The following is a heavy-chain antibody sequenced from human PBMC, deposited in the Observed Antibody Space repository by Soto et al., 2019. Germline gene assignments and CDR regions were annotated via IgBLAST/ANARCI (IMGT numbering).Heavy chain of an antibody. V-gene: IGHV4-39*01. CDR3: AKTGPYDILTYWYFDL. J-gene: IGHJ2*01. CDR1: GDSISSSSYY. CDR2: IYYSGTT. Sequence: QLQLQESGPGLVKPSETLSLTCIVSGDSISSSSYYWVWIRQPPGKGLEWIGSIYYSGTTYYNPSLESRVTISIDTSKNQFSLKVSSLTAADTAVYYCAKTGPYDILTYWYFDLWGRGPLVTVSS. D-gene: IGHD3-9*01.